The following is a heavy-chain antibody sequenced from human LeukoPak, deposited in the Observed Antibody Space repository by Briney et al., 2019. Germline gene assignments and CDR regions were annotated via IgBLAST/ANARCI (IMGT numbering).Heavy chain of an antibody. J-gene: IGHJ5*02. CDR1: GFTFSSYA. D-gene: IGHD3-10*01. Sequence: GGSLRLSCAGSGFTFSSYAMHWVRQAPGKGLEWVAVISYDGSNKYYADSVKGRFTISRDNSKNTLYLQMNSLRAEDTAVYYCTTEQILLWFGELSGGWFDPWGQGTLVTVSS. V-gene: IGHV3-30-3*01. CDR2: ISYDGSNK. CDR3: TTEQILLWFGELSGGWFDP.